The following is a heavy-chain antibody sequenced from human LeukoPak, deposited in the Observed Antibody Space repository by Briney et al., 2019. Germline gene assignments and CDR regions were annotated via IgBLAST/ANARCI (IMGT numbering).Heavy chain of an antibody. V-gene: IGHV3-48*04. Sequence: GGSLRLSCAASGFSFSDYSMNWVRQAPGKGLEWISYINSTSSGIYYADSVKGRFTISRDNAKNSLYLQMNSLRAEDTAVYYCARIQAVAIDYWGQGTLVTVSS. CDR1: GFSFSDYS. J-gene: IGHJ4*02. CDR3: ARIQAVAIDY. CDR2: INSTSSGI. D-gene: IGHD6-19*01.